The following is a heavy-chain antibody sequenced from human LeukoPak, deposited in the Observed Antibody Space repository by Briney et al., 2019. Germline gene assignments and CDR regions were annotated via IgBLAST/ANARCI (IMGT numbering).Heavy chain of an antibody. D-gene: IGHD2-8*01. V-gene: IGHV3-7*01. CDR1: GFTFSSRDW. Sequence: GGSLRLSCVASGFTFSSRDWMTWVRQAPGKGLEWVANIKQDGSEKNYVDSVKGRFTISRDNAKNSLYLQMNSLRAEDTAVYYCARDVWYFSTFDAFDIWGQGTMVTVSS. J-gene: IGHJ3*02. CDR2: IKQDGSEK. CDR3: ARDVWYFSTFDAFDI.